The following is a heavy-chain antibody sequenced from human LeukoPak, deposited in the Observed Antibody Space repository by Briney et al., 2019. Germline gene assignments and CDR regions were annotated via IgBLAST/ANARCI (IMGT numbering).Heavy chain of an antibody. J-gene: IGHJ4*02. CDR2: ISAYNGNT. D-gene: IGHD2-15*01. V-gene: IGHV1-18*04. CDR1: GYRFTSYF. Sequence: ASVKVSCKASGYRFTSYFMNWVRQAPGQGLGWMGWISAYNGNTNYAQKLQGRVTMTTDTSTSTAYMELRSLRSDDTAVYYCARCSGGSCYSFDYWGQGTLVTVSS. CDR3: ARCSGGSCYSFDY.